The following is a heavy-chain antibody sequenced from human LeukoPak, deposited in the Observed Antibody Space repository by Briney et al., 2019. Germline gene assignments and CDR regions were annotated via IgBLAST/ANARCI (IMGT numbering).Heavy chain of an antibody. CDR3: AGDTRF. CDR1: GGSISSGSYF. CDR2: IYTSGST. J-gene: IGHJ4*02. V-gene: IGHV4-61*02. Sequence: SQTLSLTCTVSGGSISSGSYFWSWIRQPAGKGLEWIGRIYTSGSTHYNSSLKSRVTISIDTSKNQFSLKLNSVTAADTAVYYCAGDTRFWGQGTLVTVSS.